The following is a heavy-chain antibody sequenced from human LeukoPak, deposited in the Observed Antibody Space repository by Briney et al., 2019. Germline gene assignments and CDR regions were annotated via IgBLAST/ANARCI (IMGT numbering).Heavy chain of an antibody. V-gene: IGHV3-13*01. CDR2: IGTAGDT. J-gene: IGHJ4*02. CDR3: AGGLSYYDSSGSQYFDY. D-gene: IGHD3-22*01. CDR1: GFTFSSYD. Sequence: GGSLRLSCAASGFTFSSYDMHWVRQATGKGLEWVSAIGTAGDTYYPGSVKGRFTISRENAKNSLYLQMNSLRAGDTAVFYCAGGLSYYDSSGSQYFDYWGQGTLVTVSS.